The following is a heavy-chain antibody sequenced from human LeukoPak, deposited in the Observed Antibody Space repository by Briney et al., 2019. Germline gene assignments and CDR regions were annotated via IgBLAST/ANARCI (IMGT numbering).Heavy chain of an antibody. CDR3: ARAPYDFWSGYYTEGIDY. J-gene: IGHJ4*02. CDR1: GYTFTGYY. D-gene: IGHD3-3*01. V-gene: IGHV1-2*02. Sequence: ASVKVSCKASGYTFTGYYMHWVRQAPGQGLEWMGWINPNSGGTNYAQKFQGRVTMTRDTSISTAYMELSRLRSDDTAVYYCARAPYDFWSGYYTEGIDYWRQGTLVTVSS. CDR2: INPNSGGT.